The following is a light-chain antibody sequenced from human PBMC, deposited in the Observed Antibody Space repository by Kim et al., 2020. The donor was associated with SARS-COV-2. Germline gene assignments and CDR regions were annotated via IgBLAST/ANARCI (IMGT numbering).Light chain of an antibody. CDR2: DAS. Sequence: EIVLTQSPGNLSLSPGERATLSCRASQSVSSYLAWYQQKPGQAPGLLIYDASNRATGIPARFSGSGSGTDFSLTISSLEPEDSATYYCQQRSTWPRTFGQGTKVDI. CDR3: QQRSTWPRT. J-gene: IGKJ1*01. V-gene: IGKV3-11*01. CDR1: QSVSSY.